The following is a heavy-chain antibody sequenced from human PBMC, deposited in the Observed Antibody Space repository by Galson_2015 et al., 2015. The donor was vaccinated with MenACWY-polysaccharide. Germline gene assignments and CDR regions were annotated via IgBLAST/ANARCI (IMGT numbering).Heavy chain of an antibody. CDR2: IQYDGSKI. V-gene: IGHV3-33*01. CDR1: GSRFSHSG. J-gene: IGHJ3*02. D-gene: IGHD2-15*01. Sequence: SLRLSCAASGSRFSHSGMHWVRQAPGKGLEWVAVIQYDGSKIVYADSVKGRFTISRDNSKNTLFLEMNSLGAEDTAVYYCAREGSRIVFHAFDTWGQGTMATVSS. CDR3: AREGSRIVFHAFDT.